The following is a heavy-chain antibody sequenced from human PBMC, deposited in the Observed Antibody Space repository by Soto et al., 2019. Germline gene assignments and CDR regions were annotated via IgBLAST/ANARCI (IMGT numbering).Heavy chain of an antibody. D-gene: IGHD3-3*01. CDR1: GGTFSSYA. Sequence: QVQLVQSGAEVKKPGSSVKVSCKASGGTFSSYAISWVRQAPGQGLEWMGGIIPIFGTANYAQKFQGRVTITADESTSTAYMELSSLRSEDTAVYYCARLVEMATIFATDYWGQGTLVTVSS. J-gene: IGHJ4*02. V-gene: IGHV1-69*01. CDR2: IIPIFGTA. CDR3: ARLVEMATIFATDY.